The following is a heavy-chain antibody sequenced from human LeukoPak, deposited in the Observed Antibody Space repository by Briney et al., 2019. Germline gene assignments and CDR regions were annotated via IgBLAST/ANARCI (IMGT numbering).Heavy chain of an antibody. J-gene: IGHJ3*02. D-gene: IGHD3-9*01. CDR2: IYPGDSDT. Sequence: GESLKISCQGSGYSFTNYWIAWVRQMPGKGLEWMGIIYPGDSDTRYSPSFHGQVTMSVDKSINTAYLQWSSLKASDTAVYYCARPLLRYFDTHAFDIWGQGTMVTVSS. V-gene: IGHV5-51*01. CDR1: GYSFTNYW. CDR3: ARPLLRYFDTHAFDI.